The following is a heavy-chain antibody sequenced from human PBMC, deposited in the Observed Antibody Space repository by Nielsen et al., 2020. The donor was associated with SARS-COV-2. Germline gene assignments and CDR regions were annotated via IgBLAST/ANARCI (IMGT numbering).Heavy chain of an antibody. V-gene: IGHV3-43*01. CDR2: ISWDGGST. D-gene: IGHD5-12*01. J-gene: IGHJ6*02. CDR1: GFTFDDYT. CDR3: ARGGSGGYREHGMDV. Sequence: GGSLRLSCAASGFTFDDYTMHWVRQAPGKGLEWVSLISWDGGSTYYADSVKGRFTISRDNAMNTLYLEIKSLRADDTALYYCARGGSGGYREHGMDVWGQGTTITVSS.